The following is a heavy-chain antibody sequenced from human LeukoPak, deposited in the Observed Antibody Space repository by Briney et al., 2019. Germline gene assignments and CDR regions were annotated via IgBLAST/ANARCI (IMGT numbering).Heavy chain of an antibody. Sequence: ASVKVSCKASGSTFSSYAISWVRQAPGQGLEWMGGIIPIFGTANYAQKFQGRVTITTDESTSTAYMELSSLRSEDTAVYYCARVGRSGSYGSEYYFDYWGQGTLVTVSS. CDR2: IIPIFGTA. CDR1: GSTFSSYA. CDR3: ARVGRSGSYGSEYYFDY. V-gene: IGHV1-69*05. J-gene: IGHJ4*02. D-gene: IGHD1-26*01.